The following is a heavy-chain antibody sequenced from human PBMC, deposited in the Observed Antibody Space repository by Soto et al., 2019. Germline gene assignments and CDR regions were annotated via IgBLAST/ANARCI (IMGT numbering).Heavy chain of an antibody. CDR1: GYTFTSYA. Sequence: QVQLVQSGAEVKKPGASVKVSCKASGYTFTSYAMPWVRQAPGQRLESMGWINAGNGNTKYSQKFQGRVTITRDTSASTAYMELSSLRAEDTAVYYCARPRTYYYGSGSYYIDYWGQGTLVTVSS. V-gene: IGHV1-3*01. J-gene: IGHJ4*02. CDR3: ARPRTYYYGSGSYYIDY. D-gene: IGHD3-10*01. CDR2: INAGNGNT.